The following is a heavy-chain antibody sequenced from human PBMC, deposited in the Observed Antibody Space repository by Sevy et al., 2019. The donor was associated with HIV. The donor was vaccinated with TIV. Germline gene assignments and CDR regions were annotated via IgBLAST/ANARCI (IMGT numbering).Heavy chain of an antibody. Sequence: GGSLRLSCAASGFTFSNYAMHWVRQAPGKGLAWVALIWYDGSKILYADSVKGRFTISRDNSESTLYLQMNSLRAEDTALYHCAKGGRNSGFHYYFDYWGQGTLVTVS. J-gene: IGHJ4*02. CDR3: AKGGRNSGFHYYFDY. CDR2: IWYDGSKI. D-gene: IGHD5-12*01. CDR1: GFTFSNYA. V-gene: IGHV3-33*06.